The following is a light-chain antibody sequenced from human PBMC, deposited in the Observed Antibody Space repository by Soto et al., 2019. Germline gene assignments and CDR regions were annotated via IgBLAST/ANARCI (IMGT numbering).Light chain of an antibody. CDR1: QSVDSW. V-gene: IGKV1-5*03. CDR3: QHYNDYSRM. Sequence: DIKMTQSPSTLSASIGDRVTITCRTSQSVDSWLAWYQQKPGKAPKRLIYKASSLQTGVPSRFSGSGSGTEFTLTISRLQPDDFATYYCQHYNDYSRMFGQGTKVEIK. CDR2: KAS. J-gene: IGKJ1*01.